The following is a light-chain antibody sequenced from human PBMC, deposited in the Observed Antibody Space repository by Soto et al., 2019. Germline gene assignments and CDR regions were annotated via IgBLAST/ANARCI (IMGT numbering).Light chain of an antibody. V-gene: IGKV1-39*01. CDR2: AAS. CDR1: QSISSY. Sequence: DIQMTQSPSSLSASVGDRVTITCRASQSISSYLNWYQQKPGKAPKLLIYAASSLQSGVPSRFSGSGSGTDFTLTISSLQPEAFATYYCQLLGTFGQGTKVEIK. J-gene: IGKJ1*01. CDR3: QLLGT.